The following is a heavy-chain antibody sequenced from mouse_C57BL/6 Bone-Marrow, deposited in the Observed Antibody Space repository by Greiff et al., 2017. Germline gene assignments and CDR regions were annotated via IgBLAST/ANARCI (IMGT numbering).Heavy chain of an antibody. CDR2: ISDGGSYT. Sequence: EVQLVESGGGLVKPGGSLKLSCAASGFTFSSYAMSWVRQTPEKRLEWVATISDGGSYTYYPDNVKGRFTICRDNAKNNLYLQMSHLKSEDTAMYYCARDLYDYDGAYWGQGTLVTVSA. V-gene: IGHV5-4*01. D-gene: IGHD2-4*01. J-gene: IGHJ3*01. CDR3: ARDLYDYDGAY. CDR1: GFTFSSYA.